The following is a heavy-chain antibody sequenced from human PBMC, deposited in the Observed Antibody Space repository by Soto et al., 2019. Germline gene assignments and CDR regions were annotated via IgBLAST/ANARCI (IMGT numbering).Heavy chain of an antibody. Sequence: GASVKVSCKASGGTFSSYAISWVRQAPGQGLEWMGGIIPIFGTANYAQKLQGRVTMTTDTSTSTAYMELRSLRSDDTAVYYCARGYYDFWSGYPRSYYYMEVWGKGTTVTVSS. CDR1: GGTFSSYA. D-gene: IGHD3-3*01. CDR3: ARGYYDFWSGYPRSYYYMEV. J-gene: IGHJ6*03. CDR2: IIPIFGTA. V-gene: IGHV1-69*05.